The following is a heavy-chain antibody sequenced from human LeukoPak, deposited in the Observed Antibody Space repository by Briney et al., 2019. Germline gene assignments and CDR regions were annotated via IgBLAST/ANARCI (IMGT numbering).Heavy chain of an antibody. J-gene: IGHJ3*02. CDR1: GFTVSSNY. CDR3: ARTQDYSSISGSAFDI. Sequence: PGGSLRLSCAASGFTVSSNYMSWVRQAPGKGLEWVLVIYSGGSTHYADAVKGRFTISRDNSENTLYLQVNSLRAEDTAVYYCARTQDYSSISGSAFDIWGQGTMVTVSS. V-gene: IGHV3-66*01. CDR2: IYSGGST. D-gene: IGHD6-13*01.